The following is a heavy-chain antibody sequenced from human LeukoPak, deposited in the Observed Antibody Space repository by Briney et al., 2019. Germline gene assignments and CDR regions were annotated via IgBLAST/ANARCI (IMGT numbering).Heavy chain of an antibody. CDR3: ASLGYCSSTSCPPPFDP. CDR2: INPNSGGT. J-gene: IGHJ5*02. D-gene: IGHD2-2*01. Sequence: ASVKVSCKASGYTFTGYYMHWVRQAPGQGLERMGRINPNSGGTNYAQKFQGRVTMTRDTSISTAYMELSRLRSDDAAVYYCASLGYCSSTSCPPPFDPWGQGTLVTVSS. CDR1: GYTFTGYY. V-gene: IGHV1-2*06.